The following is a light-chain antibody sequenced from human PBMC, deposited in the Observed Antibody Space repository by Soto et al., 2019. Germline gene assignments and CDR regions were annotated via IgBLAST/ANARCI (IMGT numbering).Light chain of an antibody. Sequence: DIQMTQSPSSLSASVGDRVTITCRASQSISSYLNWYQQKPGKAPKLLIYAGSSLQSGVPSRFSGSGSGTDFILTISSLQPEDFATYYCQQSYSTQVTFGPGTKVDIK. CDR2: AGS. J-gene: IGKJ3*01. CDR1: QSISSY. CDR3: QQSYSTQVT. V-gene: IGKV1-39*01.